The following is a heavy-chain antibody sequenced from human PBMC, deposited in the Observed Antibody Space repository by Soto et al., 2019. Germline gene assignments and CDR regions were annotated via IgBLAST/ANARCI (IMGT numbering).Heavy chain of an antibody. V-gene: IGHV5-51*01. J-gene: IGHJ4*02. CDR2: INPGDSDT. CDR1: GYSFMNYW. D-gene: IGHD1-26*01. Sequence: SGESLKISCEGSGYSFMNYWVGWVRQMPGKGLEWMGIINPGDSDTRYSPSLQGQVTFSVDKSTNTAYLQWSSLRASDTAMYYCARQLTGGVFDYWGQGTLVTVSS. CDR3: ARQLTGGVFDY.